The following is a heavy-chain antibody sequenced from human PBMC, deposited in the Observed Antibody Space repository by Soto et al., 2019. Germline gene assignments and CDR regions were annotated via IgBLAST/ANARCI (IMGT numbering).Heavy chain of an antibody. CDR2: IIPMFGTG. CDR1: GGTFSSYA. CDR3: ATDLSGYLGYCSGGSCYGTTD. Sequence: SVKVSCKASGGTFSSYAISWVRQAPGQGLEWMGGIIPMFGTGNYAQKFQGRVTITADESTSTAYMELSSLRSEDTAVYYCATDLSGYLGYCSGGSCYGTTDWGQGTLVTVSS. V-gene: IGHV1-69*13. J-gene: IGHJ4*02. D-gene: IGHD2-15*01.